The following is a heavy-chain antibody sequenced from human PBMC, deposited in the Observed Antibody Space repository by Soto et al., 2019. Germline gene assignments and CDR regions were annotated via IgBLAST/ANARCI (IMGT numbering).Heavy chain of an antibody. CDR2: IIPILGIA. Sequence: QVQLVHSGAEVKKPGSSVKVSCKASGGTFSSYTISWVRQAPGQGLEWMGRIIPILGIANYAQKFQGRVTITADKSTSTAYMELSSLSSEDTAVYYCARGAAMVNYGMDVWGQGTTVTVSS. J-gene: IGHJ6*02. CDR1: GGTFSSYT. CDR3: ARGAAMVNYGMDV. D-gene: IGHD5-18*01. V-gene: IGHV1-69*02.